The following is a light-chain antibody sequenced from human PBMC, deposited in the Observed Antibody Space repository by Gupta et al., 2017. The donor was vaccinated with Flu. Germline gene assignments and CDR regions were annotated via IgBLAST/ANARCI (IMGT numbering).Light chain of an antibody. J-gene: IGLJ2*01. CDR1: NSDVSAYNY. V-gene: IGLV2-14*01. CDR2: EVS. CDR3: SLYTTTSAHVG. Sequence: HSSLPPPPSVSGSPGQPLTISCTGTNSDVSAYNYLSWYQQLPGKAPEVIIYEVSHRASGVPDRFSGSRSGNTASLTISGVQTEDEADDYCSLYTTTSAHVGFGGGTKLTVL.